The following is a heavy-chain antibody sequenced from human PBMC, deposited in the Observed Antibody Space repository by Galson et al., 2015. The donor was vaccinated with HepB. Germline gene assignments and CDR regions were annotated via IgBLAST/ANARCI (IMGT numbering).Heavy chain of an antibody. J-gene: IGHJ2*01. CDR2: VNWKSGNI. V-gene: IGHV3-9*01. CDR3: ARGDWEHNHWYFDL. CDR1: GFTFDDYA. D-gene: IGHD1-26*01. Sequence: SLRLSCAPSGFTFDDYAMHWVRQAPGKGLEWVSGVNWKSGNIGYADSVRGRFTISRDNAKNSLYLQMNSLRDEDTAVYYCARGDWEHNHWYFDLWGRGTLVTVSS.